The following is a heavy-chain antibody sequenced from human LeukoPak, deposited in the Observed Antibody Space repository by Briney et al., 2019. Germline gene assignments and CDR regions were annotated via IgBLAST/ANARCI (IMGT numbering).Heavy chain of an antibody. D-gene: IGHD3-22*01. V-gene: IGHV3-48*04. CDR3: AKVGSMIVVVPLAPYYFDY. Sequence: TGGSLRLSCAASGFTFSSYGMNWVRQAPGKGLEWVSYIDSGSSNTIYYADSVEGRFTISRDNAKNSLYLQMNSLRAEDTAFYYCAKVGSMIVVVPLAPYYFDYWGQGTLVTVSS. J-gene: IGHJ4*02. CDR1: GFTFSSYG. CDR2: IDSGSSNTI.